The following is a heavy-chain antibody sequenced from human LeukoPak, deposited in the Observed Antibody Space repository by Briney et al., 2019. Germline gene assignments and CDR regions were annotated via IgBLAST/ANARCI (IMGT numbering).Heavy chain of an antibody. V-gene: IGHV1-2*02. CDR1: GYTFTGYY. CDR3: AREGRDYSSGWYTGSGFDY. J-gene: IGHJ4*02. CDR2: INPNSGGT. D-gene: IGHD6-19*01. Sequence: ASVKVSCKASGYTFTGYYMHWVRQAPGQGLEWMGWINPNSGGTNYAQKFQGRAPMTRDTSISTAYMELSRLRSDETAVYYCAREGRDYSSGWYTGSGFDYWGQGTLVTVSS.